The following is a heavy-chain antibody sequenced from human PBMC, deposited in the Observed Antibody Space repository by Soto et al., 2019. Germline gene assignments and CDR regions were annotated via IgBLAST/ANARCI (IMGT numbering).Heavy chain of an antibody. CDR1: GGYISSYY. V-gene: IGHV4-59*01. J-gene: IGHJ6*02. CDR3: ARAGYYDSSGYLSNYYYYGMDV. Sequence: SETLSLTCTVSGGYISSYYWSWIRQPPGKGLEWIGYIYYSGSTNYNPSLKSRVTISVDTSKNQFSLKLSSVTAADTAVYYCARAGYYDSSGYLSNYYYYGMDVWGQGTTVTVSS. D-gene: IGHD3-22*01. CDR2: IYYSGST.